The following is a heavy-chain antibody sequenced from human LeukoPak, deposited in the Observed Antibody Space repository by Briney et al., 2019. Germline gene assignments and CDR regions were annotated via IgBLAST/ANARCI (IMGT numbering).Heavy chain of an antibody. J-gene: IGHJ4*02. V-gene: IGHV4-59*01. D-gene: IGHD3-10*01. CDR1: GGSISSYY. CDR3: ARDGSYGSGSYLGY. Sequence: SETLSLTCTVSGGSISSYYWSWIRQPPGKGLEWIGYIFYSGSTNCNPSLKSRVTISVDTSKNQFSLRLSSVTAADTAVYYCARDGSYGSGSYLGYWGQGTLVTVSS. CDR2: IFYSGST.